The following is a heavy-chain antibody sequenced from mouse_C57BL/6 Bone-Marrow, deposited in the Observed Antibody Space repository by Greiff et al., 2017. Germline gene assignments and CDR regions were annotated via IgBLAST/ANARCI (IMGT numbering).Heavy chain of an antibody. D-gene: IGHD2-3*01. CDR1: GYTFTSYW. CDR2: IDPNSGGT. J-gene: IGHJ3*01. Sequence: VQLQQPGAELVKPGASVKLSCKASGYTFTSYWMHWVKQRPGRGFEWIGRIDPNSGGTKYNEKFKSKATLTVDKPSSTAYMQLSSLPSEGPAVDDCARAYDGCFGCAYWGQGTLVTVSA. V-gene: IGHV1-62-3*01. CDR3: ARAYDGCFGCAY.